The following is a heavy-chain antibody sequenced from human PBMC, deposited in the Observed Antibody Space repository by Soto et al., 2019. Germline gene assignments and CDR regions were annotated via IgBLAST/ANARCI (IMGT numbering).Heavy chain of an antibody. CDR1: GYTFTSYD. CDR3: ARGLYGDYYYYMDV. CDR2: MNPNSGNT. J-gene: IGHJ6*03. V-gene: IGHV1-8*01. D-gene: IGHD4-17*01. Sequence: GASVKVSCKASGYTFTSYDINWVRQATGQGIEWMGWMNPNSGNTGYAQKFQGRVTMTRNTSISTAYMELSSLRSEDTAVYYCARGLYGDYYYYMDVWGKGTTVTVSS.